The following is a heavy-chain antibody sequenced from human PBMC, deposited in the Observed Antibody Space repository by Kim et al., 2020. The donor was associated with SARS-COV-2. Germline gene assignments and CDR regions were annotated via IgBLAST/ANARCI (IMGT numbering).Heavy chain of an antibody. J-gene: IGHJ4*02. D-gene: IGHD1-26*01. CDR2: IIPILGIA. V-gene: IGHV1-69*04. CDR3: ARVWPLVGATQVFDY. CDR1: RGTFSSYA. Sequence: SVKVSCKASRGTFSSYAISWVRQAPGQGLEWMGRIIPILGIANYAKKFQGRVTITADKSTSTAYRELSSLRSEDTAVYYCARVWPLVGATQVFDYWGQGALVTVSS.